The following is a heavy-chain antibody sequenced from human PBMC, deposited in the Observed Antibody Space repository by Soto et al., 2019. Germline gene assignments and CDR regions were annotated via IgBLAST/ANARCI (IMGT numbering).Heavy chain of an antibody. CDR2: ILYSGNT. J-gene: IGHJ4*02. CDR1: GGSISSGGYY. D-gene: IGHD3-3*01. CDR3: AATYYDSWSGYPRLY. Sequence: PSETLSLTCTVSGGSISSGGYYWSWIRQHPGKGLEWVGYILYSGNTYYNPSLKSRLTISEDTSKNQFSLKLSSVTAADTAMYYCAATYYDSWSGYPRLYWGLGTLVTVSS. V-gene: IGHV4-31*03.